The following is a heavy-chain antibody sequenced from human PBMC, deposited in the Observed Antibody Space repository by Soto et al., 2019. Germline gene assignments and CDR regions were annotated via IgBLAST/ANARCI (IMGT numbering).Heavy chain of an antibody. Sequence: EVQLVESGGGLVQPGGSLRLSCAASGFTFSSYEMNWVRQAPGKGLEWVSYISSSGSTIYYADSVKGRFTISRDNAKNSLYRQMNSLRAEDTAVYYCARDGCSSTSCYRAYGMDVWGQGTTVTVSS. CDR3: ARDGCSSTSCYRAYGMDV. V-gene: IGHV3-48*03. CDR1: GFTFSSYE. J-gene: IGHJ6*02. D-gene: IGHD2-2*02. CDR2: ISSSGSTI.